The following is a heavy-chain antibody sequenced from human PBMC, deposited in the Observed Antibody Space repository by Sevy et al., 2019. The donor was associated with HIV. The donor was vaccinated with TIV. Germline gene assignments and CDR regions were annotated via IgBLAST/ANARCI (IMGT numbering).Heavy chain of an antibody. CDR2: IKQDGSEK. D-gene: IGHD3-3*01. V-gene: IGHV3-7*01. CDR1: GFTFSSYW. Sequence: GGSLRLSCAASGFTFSSYWMTWVRQAPGKGLEWVANIKQDGSEKYYVDAVKGRFTISRDNAKSSLYLQMNSLRAEDTAVYYCATRPFDTMFGVVRSPGHYWGQGTLVTVSS. J-gene: IGHJ4*02. CDR3: ATRPFDTMFGVVRSPGHY.